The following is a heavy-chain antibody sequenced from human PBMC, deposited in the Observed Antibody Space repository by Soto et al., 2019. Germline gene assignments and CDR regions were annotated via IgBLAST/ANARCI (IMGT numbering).Heavy chain of an antibody. Sequence: QVQLQQWGAGLLKPSETLSLTCAVYGGSFSGYYWSWIRQPPGKGLEWIGEINHSGSTNYNPSLKSRVTISVDTSKNQFSLKLSSVTAADTAVYYCAGGRQQLKKFDYWGQGTLVTVSS. CDR1: GGSFSGYY. CDR2: INHSGST. J-gene: IGHJ4*02. D-gene: IGHD6-13*01. V-gene: IGHV4-34*01. CDR3: AGGRQQLKKFDY.